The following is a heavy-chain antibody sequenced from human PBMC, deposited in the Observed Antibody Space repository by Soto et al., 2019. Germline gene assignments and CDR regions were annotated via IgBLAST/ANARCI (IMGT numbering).Heavy chain of an antibody. CDR3: GKERRGSGWSVCNF. D-gene: IGHD6-19*01. CDR2: ISGNGDSV. V-gene: IGHV3-23*01. Sequence: GGSLRLSCAASGFPFRDYAMNWVRQAPGKGLELVSDISGNGDSVRDADSVKGRFTISRDNSRDTLYLQMNSLRVDDTAVYYCGKERRGSGWSVCNFWGQGTLVTVSS. J-gene: IGHJ4*02. CDR1: GFPFRDYA.